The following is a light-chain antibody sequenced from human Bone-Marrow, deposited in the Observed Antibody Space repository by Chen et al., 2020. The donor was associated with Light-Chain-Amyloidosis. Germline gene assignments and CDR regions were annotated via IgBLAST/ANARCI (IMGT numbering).Light chain of an antibody. CDR1: RSSIGTHP. J-gene: IGLJ2*01. V-gene: IGLV1-44*01. CDR3: AAWDDGLNGVL. Sequence: QSGWSQPIAASGREGQRVIISCFGSRSSIGTHPVNWYQQFPGTAPKLLIYFNSQRPSGVPDRFSGSKSGTAASLAISGVQSDDEADYFWAAWDDGLNGVLFGGGTKLTVL. CDR2: FNS.